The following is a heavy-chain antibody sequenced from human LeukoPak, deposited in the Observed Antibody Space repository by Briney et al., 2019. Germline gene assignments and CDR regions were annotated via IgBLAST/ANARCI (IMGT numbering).Heavy chain of an antibody. D-gene: IGHD6-19*01. CDR2: ISSSGSTI. J-gene: IGHJ4*02. CDR3: ARDLYPRAGQWLVVGVSYY. CDR1: GFTFSSYE. V-gene: IGHV3-48*03. Sequence: GGSLRLSCAASGFTFSSYEMNWVRQAPGKGLEWVSYISSSGSTIYYADSVKGRFTISRDNAKNSLYLQMNSLRAEDTAVYYCARDLYPRAGQWLVVGVSYYWGREPWSPSPQ.